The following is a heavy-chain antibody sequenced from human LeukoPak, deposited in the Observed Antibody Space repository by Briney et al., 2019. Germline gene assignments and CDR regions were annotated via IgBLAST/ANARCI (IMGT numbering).Heavy chain of an antibody. Sequence: PSETLSLTCTVSGDSITSGTYYWSWIRQLPGKGLEWLGYIHYSGVPYYSPSLKTRLTISVDSSKNQFSLKLLSVTAADTAVYYCASRECSRTSRFIQHWGQGTLVAVSS. V-gene: IGHV4-31*03. CDR2: IHYSGVP. J-gene: IGHJ1*01. D-gene: IGHD2-2*01. CDR1: GDSITSGTYY. CDR3: ASRECSRTSRFIQH.